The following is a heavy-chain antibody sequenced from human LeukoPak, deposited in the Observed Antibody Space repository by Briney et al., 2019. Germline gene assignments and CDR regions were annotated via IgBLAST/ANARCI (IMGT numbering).Heavy chain of an antibody. D-gene: IGHD4-17*01. J-gene: IGHJ4*02. Sequence: GGSLRLSCAASGFTVSSNYMSWVRQATGKGLECVSVIYSGDSTYYADSVKGRFTISRDNSKNTLYLQMNSLRAEDTAVYYCARVTVTTTSDYFDYWGQGTLVTVSS. CDR1: GFTVSSNY. CDR2: IYSGDST. CDR3: ARVTVTTTSDYFDY. V-gene: IGHV3-53*01.